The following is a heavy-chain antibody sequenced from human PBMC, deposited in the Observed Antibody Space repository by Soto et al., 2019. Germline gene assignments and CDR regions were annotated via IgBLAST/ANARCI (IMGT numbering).Heavy chain of an antibody. V-gene: IGHV4-39*01. J-gene: IGHJ4*02. CDR2: FYYAGNA. Sequence: LQLQESGPGLVKRSDTLSLTCTVYGDSITKSVYYWAWVRQTPVKGLEWIADFYYAGNAYYTPDLQRRVTIPVDASKNQFSLELQPLTAADSAVDYCARVPYHGSGGDEPYYFDYWGQGTLVTVSS. CDR1: GDSITKSVYY. CDR3: ARVPYHGSGGDEPYYFDY. D-gene: IGHD2-15*01.